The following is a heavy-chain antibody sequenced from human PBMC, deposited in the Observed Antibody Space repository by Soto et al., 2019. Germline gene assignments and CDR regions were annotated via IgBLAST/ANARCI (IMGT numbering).Heavy chain of an antibody. Sequence: SETLSLTCTVSGGSISSSSYYWGWIRQPPGKGLEWIGSIYYSGSTYYNPSLKSRVTISVDTSKNQFSLKLSSVTAADTAVYYCARHCESGYSGYGPSEPFDYWGQGTLVTVSS. CDR3: ARHCESGYSGYGPSEPFDY. CDR2: IYYSGST. D-gene: IGHD5-12*01. V-gene: IGHV4-39*01. J-gene: IGHJ4*02. CDR1: GGSISSSSYY.